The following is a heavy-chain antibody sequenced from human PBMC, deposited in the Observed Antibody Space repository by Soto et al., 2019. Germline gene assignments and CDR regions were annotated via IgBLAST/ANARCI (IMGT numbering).Heavy chain of an antibody. CDR3: ANAGYSSGWYYFDY. V-gene: IGHV3-30*18. J-gene: IGHJ4*02. CDR1: GFTFSSYG. CDR2: ISYDGSKK. D-gene: IGHD6-19*01. Sequence: ESGGGVVQPGRSLRLSCAASGFTFSSYGMHWVRQAPGKGLEWVAVISYDGSKKYYADSVKGRFTIARDNSKNTLYLQMNSLRAEDTAVYYCANAGYSSGWYYFDYWGQGTPVTVSS.